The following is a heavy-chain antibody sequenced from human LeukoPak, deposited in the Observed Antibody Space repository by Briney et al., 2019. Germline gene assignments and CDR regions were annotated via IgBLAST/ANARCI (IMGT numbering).Heavy chain of an antibody. V-gene: IGHV1-69*13. D-gene: IGHD3-10*01. CDR2: IIPIFGTA. Sequence: SVKVSCKASGGTFSSYAISWVRRAPGQGLEWRGGIIPIFGTANYAQKFQGRVTIIADESTSTVYMALSSLRSEDTAVYYCAREIYGSGSYYNLDAFDIWGQGTMVTVSS. CDR3: AREIYGSGSYYNLDAFDI. CDR1: GGTFSSYA. J-gene: IGHJ3*02.